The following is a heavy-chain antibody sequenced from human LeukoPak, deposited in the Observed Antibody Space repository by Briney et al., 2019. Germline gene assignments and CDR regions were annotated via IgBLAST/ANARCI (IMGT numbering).Heavy chain of an antibody. D-gene: IGHD3-16*01. CDR1: GGSISSSNW. V-gene: IGHV4-4*02. Sequence: SETLSLTCAVSGGSISSSNWWSWVRQPPGKGLEWIGEIYHSGSTNYNPSLKSRVTISVDKSKNQFSLKLSSVTAADTAVYYCASVDYRYGRMDYWGQGTLVTVSS. J-gene: IGHJ4*02. CDR2: IYHSGST. CDR3: ASVDYRYGRMDY.